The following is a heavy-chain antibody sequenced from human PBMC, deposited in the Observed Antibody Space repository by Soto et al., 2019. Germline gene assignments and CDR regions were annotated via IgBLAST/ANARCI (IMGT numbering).Heavy chain of an antibody. J-gene: IGHJ4*02. Sequence: HGESLKISCKGSGYSFAGDWITWVRQKPGKGLEWMGRIDPSDSQTYYSPSFRGQVTISATKSITTVFLQWSSLRASDTAMYYCARQIYDSDTGPNFQYYFDSWGQGTPGTVSS. V-gene: IGHV5-10-1*01. CDR2: IDPSDSQT. CDR3: ARQIYDSDTGPNFQYYFDS. CDR1: GYSFAGDW. D-gene: IGHD3-22*01.